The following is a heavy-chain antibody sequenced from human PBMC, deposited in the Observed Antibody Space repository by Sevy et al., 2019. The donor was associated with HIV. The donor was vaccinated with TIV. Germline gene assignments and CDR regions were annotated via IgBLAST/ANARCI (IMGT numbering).Heavy chain of an antibody. CDR1: GFTFSGSA. CDR2: IRSKANSYAT. D-gene: IGHD2-15*01. CDR3: TIGDCSGGSCPPGYYYYYMDV. V-gene: IGHV3-73*01. Sequence: GGSLRLSCAASGFTFSGSAMHWVRQASGKGLEWVGRIRSKANSYATAYAASVKGRFTISREDSKNTAYLQMNSLKTEDMAWYYCTIGDCSGGSCPPGYYYYYMDVWGKGTTVTVSS. J-gene: IGHJ6*03.